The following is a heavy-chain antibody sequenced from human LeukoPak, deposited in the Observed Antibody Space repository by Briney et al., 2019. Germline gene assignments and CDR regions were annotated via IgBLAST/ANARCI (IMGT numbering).Heavy chain of an antibody. J-gene: IGHJ6*03. V-gene: IGHV1-46*01. CDR1: GYTFTSYY. CDR3: ARDLGYCSSTSCHYYYMDV. D-gene: IGHD2-2*01. CDR2: INPSGGST. Sequence: ASVKVSCKASGYTFTSYYMHWVRQAPGQGLEWMGIINPSGGSTSYAQKFQGRVTMTRDMSTSTVYMELSSLRSEDTAVYYCARDLGYCSSTSCHYYYMDVWGKGTTVTVSS.